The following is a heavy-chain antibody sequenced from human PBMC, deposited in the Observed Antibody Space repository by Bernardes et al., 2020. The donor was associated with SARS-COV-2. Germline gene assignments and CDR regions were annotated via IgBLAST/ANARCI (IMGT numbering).Heavy chain of an antibody. CDR2: ISAYNGNT. D-gene: IGHD3-3*01. CDR3: ARDSVRFLEWYGENCDY. CDR1: GYTFNSFA. Sequence: ASVKVSCKASGYTFNSFAISWVRHAPGQGLEWMGWISAYNGNTNYAQKLQGRVTMTTDTSTSTAYMELRSLRSDDTAVYYCARDSVRFLEWYGENCDYWGQGTLVTVSS. V-gene: IGHV1-18*04. J-gene: IGHJ4*02.